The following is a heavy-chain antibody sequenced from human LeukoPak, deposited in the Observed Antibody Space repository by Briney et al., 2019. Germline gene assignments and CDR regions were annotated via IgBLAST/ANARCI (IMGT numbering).Heavy chain of an antibody. J-gene: IGHJ6*03. V-gene: IGHV4-4*02. D-gene: IGHD3-16*01. CDR1: GGSISSLNW. CDR2: IYHSGNI. Sequence: PSETLSLTCVVSGGSISSLNWRTWVRQPPGKGLEWIGEIYHSGNINSNPSLTSRVTISLDESKNQFSLKVTSVTAADTAVYYCAGGHRRFYSYYFMDVWGKGTTVTVSS. CDR3: AGGHRRFYSYYFMDV.